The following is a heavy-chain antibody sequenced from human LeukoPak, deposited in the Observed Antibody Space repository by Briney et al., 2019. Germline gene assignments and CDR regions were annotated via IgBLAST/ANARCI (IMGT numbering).Heavy chain of an antibody. D-gene: IGHD3-10*01. CDR1: GFTFSSYW. V-gene: IGHV3-7*03. J-gene: IGHJ4*02. CDR3: AKGLGIGELWVDS. CDR2: IGQDGSEK. Sequence: GGSLRLSCAASGFTFSSYWMSWVRQAPGKGLEWVANIGQDGSEKYYVDSVKGRFTISRDNAKNSLCLQMNSLRAEDTAVYYCAKGLGIGELWVDSWGQGTLVTVCS.